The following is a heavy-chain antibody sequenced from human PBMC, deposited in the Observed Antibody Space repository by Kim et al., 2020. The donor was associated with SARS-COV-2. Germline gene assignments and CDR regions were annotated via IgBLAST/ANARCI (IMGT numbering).Heavy chain of an antibody. J-gene: IGHJ6*02. D-gene: IGHD3-10*02. CDR1: GFTFSSYW. Sequence: GGSLRLSCAASGFTFSSYWMYWVRQVPGRGLVWVSRINSDGSSTSYAASVKGRFTISRDNAKNRLYLQMNSLRAEDTAVYYCARGPYYVGNTLYYYYGLDVWGQGTTVTVSS. V-gene: IGHV3-74*01. CDR3: ARGPYYVGNTLYYYYGLDV. CDR2: INSDGSST.